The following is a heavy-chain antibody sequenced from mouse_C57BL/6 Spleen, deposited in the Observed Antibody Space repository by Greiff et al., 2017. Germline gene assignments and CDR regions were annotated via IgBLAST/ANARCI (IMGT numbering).Heavy chain of an antibody. CDR1: GYTFTDYN. D-gene: IGHD1-1*01. CDR2: INPNHGGT. J-gene: IGHJ1*03. CDR3: AREYYGSSYDWYFDG. V-gene: IGHV1-18*01. Sequence: VHVKQSGPELVKPGASVKIPCKASGYTFTDYNMDWVKQSPGKSLEWIGDINPNHGGTIYNQKFKGKATLTVDKSSSTAYMELRSLTSEDTAVYYCAREYYGSSYDWYFDGWGTGTTVTVSS.